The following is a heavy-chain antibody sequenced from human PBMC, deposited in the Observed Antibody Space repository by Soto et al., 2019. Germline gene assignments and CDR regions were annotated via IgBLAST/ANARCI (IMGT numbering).Heavy chain of an antibody. Sequence: TGGSLRLSCGASGFTFSSYAMSWVRQAPGKGLEWVSAISGSGGGTYYADSVRGRFTISRDNSKNTLYLQMNSLRAEDTAVYYCANYLTAVGATSPFDYWGQGTLVPVSS. CDR2: ISGSGGGT. CDR1: GFTFSSYA. D-gene: IGHD1-26*01. J-gene: IGHJ4*02. V-gene: IGHV3-23*01. CDR3: ANYLTAVGATSPFDY.